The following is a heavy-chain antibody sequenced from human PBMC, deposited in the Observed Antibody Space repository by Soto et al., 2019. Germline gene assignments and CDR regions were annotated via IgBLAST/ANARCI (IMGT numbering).Heavy chain of an antibody. CDR3: ARGRAHWPYVHFDY. CDR2: INHSGST. V-gene: IGHV4-34*01. CDR1: GGSFSGYY. Sequence: QVQLQQWGAGLLKPSETLSLTCAVYGGSFSGYYWSWIRQPPGKGLEWIGEINHSGSTNYNPSLKSRVTISVDTSKNQFSLKLSSVTAADTAVYYCARGRAHWPYVHFDYWGQGTLVTVSS. D-gene: IGHD3-16*01. J-gene: IGHJ4*02.